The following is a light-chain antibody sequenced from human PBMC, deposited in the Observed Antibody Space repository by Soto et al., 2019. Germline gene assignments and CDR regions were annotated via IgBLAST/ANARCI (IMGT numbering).Light chain of an antibody. CDR1: SGHSSYA. Sequence: QSVLTQSPSASASLGASVKLTCTLSSGHSSYAIAWHQQRPEKGPRYLMKLNSDGSHSKGDGIPDRFSGSSSGAERDLTISSLQSEDEADYYCQTWGTGIQVFGGGTKLTVL. CDR3: QTWGTGIQV. CDR2: LNSDGSH. V-gene: IGLV4-69*01. J-gene: IGLJ2*01.